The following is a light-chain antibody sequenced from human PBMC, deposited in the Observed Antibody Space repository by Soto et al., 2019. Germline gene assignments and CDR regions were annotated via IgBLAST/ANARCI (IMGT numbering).Light chain of an antibody. J-gene: IGKJ2*01. CDR2: TAS. Sequence: DIQMTQSPSSLSASVGDRVTITCRASQNISNCLNWYQQKPGKAPILLSYTASSLQSGVPSRFSGSGSGTDFTLTISSLQPEDFATYFCQQSYNAPAFGQGTKLEIK. V-gene: IGKV1-39*01. CDR1: QNISNC. CDR3: QQSYNAPA.